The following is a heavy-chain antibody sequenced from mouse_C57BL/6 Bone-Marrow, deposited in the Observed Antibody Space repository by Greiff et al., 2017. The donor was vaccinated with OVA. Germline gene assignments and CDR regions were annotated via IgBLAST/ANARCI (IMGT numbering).Heavy chain of an antibody. V-gene: IGHV5-9-1*02. CDR2: ISSGGDYI. D-gene: IGHD2-3*01. Sequence: VQLKESGEGLVKPGGSLKLSCAASGFTFSSYAMSWVRQTPETRLEWVAYISSGGDYIYYADTVKGRFTISRDKARNTLYLQMSSLKSEDTAMYYCTRDGYYAMDYWGQGTSVTVSS. CDR1: GFTFSSYA. J-gene: IGHJ4*01. CDR3: TRDGYYAMDY.